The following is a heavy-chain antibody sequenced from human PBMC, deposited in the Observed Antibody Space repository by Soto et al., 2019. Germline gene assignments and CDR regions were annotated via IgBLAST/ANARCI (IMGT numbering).Heavy chain of an antibody. CDR2: IIPIFGTA. J-gene: IGHJ4*02. D-gene: IGHD5-18*01. V-gene: IGHV1-69*01. Sequence: QVQLVQSGAEVKKPGSSVKVSCTSSGGTFSSYAISWVRQATGQGLEWMGGIIPIFGTANYAQKCQGRVTITADESTSTAYMELRSLSSEDTALYYCAREGYSSYFDYWGQGTLVTVSS. CDR1: GGTFSSYA. CDR3: AREGYSSYFDY.